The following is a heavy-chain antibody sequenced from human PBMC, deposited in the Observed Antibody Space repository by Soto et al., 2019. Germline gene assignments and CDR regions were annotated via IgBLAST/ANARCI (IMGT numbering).Heavy chain of an antibody. D-gene: IGHD2-2*01. CDR3: ARLAVVVPAANIAAAGTGDY. Sequence: PSETLSLTCAVYGGSFSGYYWSWIRQPPGKRLEWIGEINHSGSTNYNPSLKSRVTISVDTSKNQFSLKLSSVTAADTAVYYCARLAVVVPAANIAAAGTGDYWGQGTLVTVSS. V-gene: IGHV4-34*01. J-gene: IGHJ4*02. CDR2: INHSGST. CDR1: GGSFSGYY.